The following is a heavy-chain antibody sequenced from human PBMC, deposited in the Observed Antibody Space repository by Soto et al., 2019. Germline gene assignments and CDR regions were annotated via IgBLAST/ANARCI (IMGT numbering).Heavy chain of an antibody. CDR1: GGSISSYY. CDR3: ARHFGYGDYEEWYFDL. CDR2: IYYSGST. D-gene: IGHD4-17*01. J-gene: IGHJ2*01. V-gene: IGHV4-59*08. Sequence: QVQLQESGPGLVKPSETLSLTCTVSGGSISSYYWSWIRQPPGKGLEWIGYIYYSGSTNYNPSLKSRVTISVDTSKNQFSLKLGSVTAADTAVYYCARHFGYGDYEEWYFDLWGRGTLVTVSS.